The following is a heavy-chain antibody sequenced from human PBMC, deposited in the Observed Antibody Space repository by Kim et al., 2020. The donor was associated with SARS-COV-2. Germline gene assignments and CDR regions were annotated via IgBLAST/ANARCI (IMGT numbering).Heavy chain of an antibody. Sequence: GSTTFYADSVKGRFTISRDNAKNTLYLKMNSLRADDTAVYYCARGWGPGYWGQGTLVTVSS. J-gene: IGHJ4*02. V-gene: IGHV3-74*01. D-gene: IGHD3-16*01. CDR2: GSTT. CDR3: ARGWGPGY.